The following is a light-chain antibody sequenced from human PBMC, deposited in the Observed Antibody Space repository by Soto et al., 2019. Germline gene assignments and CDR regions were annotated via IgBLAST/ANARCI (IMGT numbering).Light chain of an antibody. Sequence: EIVMTQSPPTVSVSPGERATLSCRASQSISSNLAWYQQKPGQAPRLLIYGASTRATGIPARFSDSGSGTQFTLTISSLQSEDVAVYYCQQHDNWPRTFGQGTKVEIK. CDR2: GAS. CDR3: QQHDNWPRT. J-gene: IGKJ1*01. V-gene: IGKV3-15*01. CDR1: QSISSN.